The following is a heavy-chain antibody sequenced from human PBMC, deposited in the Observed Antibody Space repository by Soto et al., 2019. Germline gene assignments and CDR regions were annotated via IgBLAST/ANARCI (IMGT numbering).Heavy chain of an antibody. V-gene: IGHV1-69*02. CDR2: VNPILSMS. CDR1: GDTFNFYS. CDR3: ASNYVSGYRAFDS. J-gene: IGHJ4*02. Sequence: QVQLVQSGAEVKSAGYSVKVSCKASGDTFNFYSINWVRQAPGLGLEWVGRVNPILSMSNYAQRFQGRVTMTADKSTGTAYMELRSLRSEDTAIYYCASNYVSGYRAFDSWGQGALVNVSS. D-gene: IGHD3-10*01.